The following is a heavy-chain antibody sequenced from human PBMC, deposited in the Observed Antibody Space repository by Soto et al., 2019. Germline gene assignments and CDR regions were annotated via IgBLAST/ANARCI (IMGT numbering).Heavy chain of an antibody. V-gene: IGHV3-30-3*01. CDR3: ASPTAKFHLIAAAGLDY. CDR2: ISYDGSNK. D-gene: IGHD6-13*01. J-gene: IGHJ4*02. CDR1: GFTFSSYA. Sequence: PGGSLRLSCAASGFTFSSYAMHWVRQAPGKGLEWVAVISYDGSNKYYADSVKGRFTISRDNSKNTLYLQMNSLRAEDTAVYYCASPTAKFHLIAAAGLDYWGQGTLVTVSS.